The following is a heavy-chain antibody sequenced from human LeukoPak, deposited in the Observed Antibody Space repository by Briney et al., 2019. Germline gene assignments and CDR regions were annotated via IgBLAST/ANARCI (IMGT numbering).Heavy chain of an antibody. V-gene: IGHV3-15*01. CDR2: IKSKTTGGTT. D-gene: IGHD2-15*01. J-gene: IGHJ4*02. CDR1: GFSYSNAW. CDR3: TTCTGGSCYSDY. Sequence: GGSLRLSCAASGFSYSNAWMSWVRQAPGMGLEWVGRIKSKTTGGTTDFAAPVKGRFTISRDDSKNTLYLQMNSLKIEDTAVYYCTTCTGGSCYSDYRGRGTLVTVSS.